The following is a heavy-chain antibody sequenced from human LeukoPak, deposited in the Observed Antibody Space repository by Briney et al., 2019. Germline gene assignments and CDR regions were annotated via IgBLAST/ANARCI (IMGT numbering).Heavy chain of an antibody. CDR2: INHSGST. CDR1: GGSFSGYY. D-gene: IGHD6-19*01. Sequence: SETLSLTCAVYGGSFSGYYWSWIRQPPGKGLEWIGEINHSGSTNYNPSLKSRVTISVDTSKNQFSLKLSSVTAADTAVYYCARDGRSSRPREYHYYMDVWGKGTTVTVSS. J-gene: IGHJ6*03. CDR3: ARDGRSSRPREYHYYMDV. V-gene: IGHV4-34*01.